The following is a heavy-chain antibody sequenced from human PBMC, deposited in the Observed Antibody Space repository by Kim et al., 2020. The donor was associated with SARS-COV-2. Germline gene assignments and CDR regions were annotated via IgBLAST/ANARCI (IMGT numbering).Heavy chain of an antibody. J-gene: IGHJ4*02. CDR3: ARVAYSSGWWAMRKDY. V-gene: IGHV1-8*01. CDR2: MNPNSGNT. Sequence: ASVKVSCKASGYTFTSYDINWVRQATGQGLEWMGWMNPNSGNTGYAQKFQGRVTMTRNTSISTAYMELSSLRSEDTAVYYCARVAYSSGWWAMRKDYWGQGTLVTVSS. CDR1: GYTFTSYD. D-gene: IGHD6-19*01.